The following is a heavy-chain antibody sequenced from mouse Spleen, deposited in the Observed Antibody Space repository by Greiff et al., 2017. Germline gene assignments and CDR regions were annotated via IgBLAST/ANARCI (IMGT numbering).Heavy chain of an antibody. V-gene: IGHV1-39*01. D-gene: IGHD1-1*01. CDR2: IDPYYGGT. Sequence: LVESGPELEKPGASVKISCKASGYSFTGYNMNWVKQSNGKSLEWIGNIDPYYGGTSYNQKFKGKATLTVDKSSSTAYMQLKSLTSEDSAVYYCARSTYYYGSSYRDYFDYWGQGTTLTVSS. J-gene: IGHJ2*01. CDR3: ARSTYYYGSSYRDYFDY. CDR1: GYSFTGYN.